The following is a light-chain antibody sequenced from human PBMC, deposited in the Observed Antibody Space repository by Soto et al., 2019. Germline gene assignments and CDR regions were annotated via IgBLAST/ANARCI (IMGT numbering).Light chain of an antibody. CDR1: NSNIGTNT. J-gene: IGLJ1*01. Sequence: QSVLTHPPSASATPGQRVTISCSGSNSNIGTNTVNWYQQLPGTAPRLLIYTNNQRPSGVPQRFSGSKTGTSASLAIGGLQSEDGADYYCAEWEDSLGAYVFGTGTKVTVL. CDR3: AEWEDSLGAYV. V-gene: IGLV1-44*01. CDR2: TNN.